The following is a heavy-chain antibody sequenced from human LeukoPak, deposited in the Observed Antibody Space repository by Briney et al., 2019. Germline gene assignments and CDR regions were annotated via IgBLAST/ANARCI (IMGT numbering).Heavy chain of an antibody. Sequence: GGSLRLSCAASGFTFSNAWMSWVRQAPGKGLEWVGRIKSKTDGGTTDYAAPVKGRFTISRDDSKNTLYLQMNSLKTEDTAVYYCTLRDYYDSSGYYEDADYWGQGTLVTVSS. V-gene: IGHV3-15*01. CDR1: GFTFSNAW. J-gene: IGHJ4*02. D-gene: IGHD3-22*01. CDR2: IKSKTDGGTT. CDR3: TLRDYYDSSGYYEDADY.